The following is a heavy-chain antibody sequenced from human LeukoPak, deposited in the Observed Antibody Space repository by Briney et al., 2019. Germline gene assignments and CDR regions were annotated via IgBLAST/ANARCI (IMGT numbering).Heavy chain of an antibody. J-gene: IGHJ5*02. Sequence: ASVMVSCKVSGYTLSELSMHWVRQAPGKGLEWMGGLDPEDGETIYAQKFQGRVTMTENTSTDTAYMELSSLTSEDTAVYYCATGKRIMITFGGVVVTRYWFDPWGQGTLVTVSP. CDR3: ATGKRIMITFGGVVVTRYWFDP. CDR1: GYTLSELS. D-gene: IGHD3-16*02. V-gene: IGHV1-24*01. CDR2: LDPEDGET.